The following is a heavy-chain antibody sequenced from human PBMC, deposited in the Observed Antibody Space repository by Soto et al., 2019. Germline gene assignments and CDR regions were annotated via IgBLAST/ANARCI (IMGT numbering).Heavy chain of an antibody. J-gene: IGHJ6*03. CDR3: AKGGNPWGYYDYMDV. CDR1: GFTFSSYG. D-gene: IGHD3-16*01. V-gene: IGHV3-30*18. Sequence: QVQLVESGGGVVQPGRSLRLSCAASGFTFSSYGMHWVRQAPGKGLEWVAVISYDGSNKYYADSVKGRFTISRDNSKNTLYLQMNSLRAEDTAVYYCAKGGNPWGYYDYMDVWGKGTTVTVSS. CDR2: ISYDGSNK.